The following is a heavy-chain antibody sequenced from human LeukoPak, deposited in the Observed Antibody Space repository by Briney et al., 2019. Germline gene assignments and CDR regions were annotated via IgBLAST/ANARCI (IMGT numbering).Heavy chain of an antibody. CDR1: GYTFTSYG. Sequence: ASVKVSCKASGYTFTSYGISWVRQAPGQGLEWMGWISAYNGNTNYAQKLQGRVTMTTDTSTSTAYMELRSLRSDDTAVYYCARDSSYSPYSLLCDIWGQGTMVTVSS. D-gene: IGHD2-2*01. CDR3: ARDSSYSPYSLLCDI. CDR2: ISAYNGNT. V-gene: IGHV1-18*01. J-gene: IGHJ3*02.